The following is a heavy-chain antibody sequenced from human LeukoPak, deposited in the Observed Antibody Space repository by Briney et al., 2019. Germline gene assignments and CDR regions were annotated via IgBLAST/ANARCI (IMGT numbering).Heavy chain of an antibody. Sequence: GGSLRLSCAASGFTFDDYGMSWVRQAPGKGLEWVSAISGSGGSTYYADSVKGRFTISRDNSKNTLYLQMNSLRAEDTAVYYCAKLPYVWGSYFDYWGQGTLVTVSS. CDR2: ISGSGGST. V-gene: IGHV3-23*01. J-gene: IGHJ4*02. D-gene: IGHD3-16*01. CDR1: GFTFDDYG. CDR3: AKLPYVWGSYFDY.